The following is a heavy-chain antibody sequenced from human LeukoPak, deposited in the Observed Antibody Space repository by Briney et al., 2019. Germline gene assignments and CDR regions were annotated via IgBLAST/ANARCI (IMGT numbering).Heavy chain of an antibody. V-gene: IGHV4-34*01. J-gene: IGHJ6*03. CDR3: ARATYYDRKSYYYYYMDV. CDR1: GGSFSGYY. D-gene: IGHD3-22*01. Sequence: PSETLSLTCAVYGGSFSGYYWSWIRQPPGKGLEWIGEINHSGSTNYNPSLKSRVTMSVDTSKSQFSLKLSSVTAADTAVYYCARATYYDRKSYYYYYMDVWGKGTTVTVSS. CDR2: INHSGST.